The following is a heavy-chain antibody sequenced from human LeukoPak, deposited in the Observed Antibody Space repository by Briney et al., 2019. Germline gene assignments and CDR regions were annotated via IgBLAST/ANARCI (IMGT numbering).Heavy chain of an antibody. CDR2: IKQDGSEK. V-gene: IGHV3-7*01. CDR1: GFTFSSYW. Sequence: GGSLRLSCAASGFTFSSYWMSWVRQAPGKGLEWVANIKQDGSEKYYVDSVKGRFTISRDNAKNSLYLQMNSLRAEDTAVYYCARGSSSSGYYYYFDYWGQGTLLTVSS. J-gene: IGHJ4*02. D-gene: IGHD3-22*01. CDR3: ARGSSSSGYYYYFDY.